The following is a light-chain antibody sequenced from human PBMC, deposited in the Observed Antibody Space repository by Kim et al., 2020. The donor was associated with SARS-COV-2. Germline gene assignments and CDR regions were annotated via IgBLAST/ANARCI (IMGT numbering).Light chain of an antibody. V-gene: IGLV1-44*01. CDR3: AAWDDSLNGPV. J-gene: IGLJ2*01. CDR1: SSNIGSNT. Sequence: ELTQPPSASGTPGQRVTISCSGSSSNIGSNTVNWYQQLPGTAPKLLIYSNNQRPSGVPDRFSGSKSGTSASLAISGLQSEDEADYYCAAWDDSLNGPVFGGGTQLNVL. CDR2: SNN.